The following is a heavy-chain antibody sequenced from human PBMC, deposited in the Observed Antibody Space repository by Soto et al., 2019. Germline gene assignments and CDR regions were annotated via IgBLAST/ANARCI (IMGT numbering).Heavy chain of an antibody. CDR1: GGSISSGDYY. J-gene: IGHJ4*02. CDR3: ARGQVVAAQH. Sequence: SETLSLTCTVSGGSISSGDYYWSWIRQPPGKGLEWIGYIYYTGSTYYNPSLKSRVTISVDRSKNQFSLKLSSVTAADTAVYYCARGQVVAAQHWGQGTLVTVSS. V-gene: IGHV4-30-4*01. CDR2: IYYTGST. D-gene: IGHD2-15*01.